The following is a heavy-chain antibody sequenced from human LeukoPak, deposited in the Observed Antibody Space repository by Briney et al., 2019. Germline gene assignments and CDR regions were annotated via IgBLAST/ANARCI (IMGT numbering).Heavy chain of an antibody. Sequence: VGSLRLSCAVSGFTVSTNSMTWVRQAPGKGLEWVSLIYSGDTTYYADSVKGRFTISRDNSKNTLYLQMNSLRADDTALYYCARRGYGDYAPFDYWGQGTLVTVSS. D-gene: IGHD4-17*01. CDR2: IYSGDTT. CDR1: GFTVSTNS. V-gene: IGHV3-66*04. CDR3: ARRGYGDYAPFDY. J-gene: IGHJ4*02.